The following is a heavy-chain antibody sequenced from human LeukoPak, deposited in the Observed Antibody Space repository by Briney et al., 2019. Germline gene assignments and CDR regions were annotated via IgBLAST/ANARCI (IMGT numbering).Heavy chain of an antibody. J-gene: IGHJ4*02. CDR2: ISSLSSMI. D-gene: IGHD2-8*01. V-gene: IGHV3-48*01. CDR1: GFSFSSYG. Sequence: GGSLRLSCAASGFSFSSYGINWVRQPPGKGLEWVSHISSLSSMIHYADSVKGRFTISRDNARNSLYLQMNNLRAEDTAVYYCARETNGYYFDYWGQGTLVTVSS. CDR3: ARETNGYYFDY.